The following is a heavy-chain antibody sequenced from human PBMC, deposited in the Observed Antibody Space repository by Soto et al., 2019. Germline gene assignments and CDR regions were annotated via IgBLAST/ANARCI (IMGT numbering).Heavy chain of an antibody. V-gene: IGHV3-15*01. D-gene: IGHD3-3*01. J-gene: IGHJ4*02. CDR2: IKSKTDGGTT. CDR1: GFTFSNAW. CDR3: TTDKGSGDYYDFWSGLDY. Sequence: GGSLRLSCAASGFTFSNAWMSWVRQAPGKGLEWVGRIKSKTDGGTTDYAAPVKGRFTISRDDSKNTLYLQMNSLKTEDTAVYYCTTDKGSGDYYDFWSGLDYWGQGTLVTVSS.